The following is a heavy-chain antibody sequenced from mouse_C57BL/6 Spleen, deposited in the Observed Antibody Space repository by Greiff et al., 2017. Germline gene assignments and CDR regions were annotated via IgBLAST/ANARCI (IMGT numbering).Heavy chain of an antibody. V-gene: IGHV1-82*01. D-gene: IGHD2-14*01. CDR1: GYAFSSSW. J-gene: IGHJ1*03. CDR3: ASGGTGGFWYFHV. CDR2: IYPGDGDT. Sequence: QVQLQQSGPELVKPGASVKISCKASGYAFSSSWMNWVKQRPGKGLEWIGRIYPGDGDTNYNGKFKGKATLTADKSSSTAYMQLSPLTYENSAVYVCASGGTGGFWYFHVWGTGTTVPVSS.